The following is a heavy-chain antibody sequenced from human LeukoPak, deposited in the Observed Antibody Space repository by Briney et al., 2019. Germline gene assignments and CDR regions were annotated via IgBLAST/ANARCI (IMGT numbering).Heavy chain of an antibody. J-gene: IGHJ5*02. CDR3: TRDWGSSGWFDP. Sequence: GGSLRLSCAVSGFSFSSYAMSWVRQAPGKGREWVSVIYSGGDKYNADSVEGRFTISRDTSKNTVHLQMNSLRAEDTAVYYCTRDWGSSGWFDPWGQGTLVTVSS. V-gene: IGHV3-66*01. CDR2: IYSGGDK. D-gene: IGHD6-19*01. CDR1: GFSFSSYA.